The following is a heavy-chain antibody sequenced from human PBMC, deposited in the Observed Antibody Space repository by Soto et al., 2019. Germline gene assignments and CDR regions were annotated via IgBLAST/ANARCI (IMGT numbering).Heavy chain of an antibody. Sequence: SDTMDLTRAFSWGTLCIDRYYWSWIQQSPGQVLEWIGYIYYSGTTKYNPSLKSRVSISVDTSKNQFSLRLTSLSAADTAVYYCARAASPYFDLLSAFHPWGQGNLVTVSS. V-gene: IGHV4-61*01. CDR2: IYYSGTT. CDR1: WGTLCIDRYY. D-gene: IGHD3-9*01. J-gene: IGHJ5*02. CDR3: ARAASPYFDLLSAFHP.